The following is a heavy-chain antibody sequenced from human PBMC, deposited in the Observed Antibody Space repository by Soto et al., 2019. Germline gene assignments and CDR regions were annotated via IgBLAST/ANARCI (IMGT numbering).Heavy chain of an antibody. V-gene: IGHV4-30-2*01. Sequence: SETLSLTCAVSGGSISSGGYSWSWIRQQPGKGMEWIGYIYHSGSTYYNPSLKSRVTISVDRSKNQFSLKLSSVTAADTAVYYCAREVGGNLNWFDPWGQGTLVTSPQ. J-gene: IGHJ5*02. CDR2: IYHSGST. CDR1: GGSISSGGYS. CDR3: AREVGGNLNWFDP. D-gene: IGHD6-19*01.